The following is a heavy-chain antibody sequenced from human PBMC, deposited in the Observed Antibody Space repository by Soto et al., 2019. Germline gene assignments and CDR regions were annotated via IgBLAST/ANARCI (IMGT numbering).Heavy chain of an antibody. D-gene: IGHD6-13*01. J-gene: IGHJ5*02. V-gene: IGHV4-59*01. Sequence: QVQLRESGPGLVKPSETLSLTCTVSGDSISSYYWGWIRQPPGKGLEWIGYIYYTGNTNYNPSLKSRVTVSLDKSNNQFSLRLTSVTAADTAVYYCARVPASRYGNWFDPWGQGTLVTVSS. CDR3: ARVPASRYGNWFDP. CDR1: GDSISSYY. CDR2: IYYTGNT.